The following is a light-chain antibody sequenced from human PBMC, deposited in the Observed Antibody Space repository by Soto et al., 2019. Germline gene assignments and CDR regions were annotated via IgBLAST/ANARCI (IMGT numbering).Light chain of an antibody. CDR2: AVY. CDR1: QGSSSW. V-gene: IGKV1D-12*01. J-gene: IGKJ5*01. CDR3: NRANRCPIT. Sequence: DIQMTQSPSSVSASVGDRVTITCRASQGSSSWLAGYQQKPWKAPKLLIDAVYSLNSGVPSRFSGRGSGTEFTLTVSSLQPYDCATYDCNRANRCPITCGQGTLLEI.